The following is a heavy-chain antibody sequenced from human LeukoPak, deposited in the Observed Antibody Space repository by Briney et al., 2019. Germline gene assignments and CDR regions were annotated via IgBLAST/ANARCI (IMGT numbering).Heavy chain of an antibody. J-gene: IGHJ5*02. D-gene: IGHD2-8*02. CDR2: INAGNGNT. CDR3: ARDLVPKGWFDP. CDR1: GGTFSSYA. V-gene: IGHV1-3*01. Sequence: ASVKVSCKASGGTFSSYAISWVRQAPGQGLEWMGWINAGNGNTKYSQKFQGRVTITRDTSASTAYMELSSLRSEDTAVYYCARDLVPKGWFDPWGQGTLVTVSS.